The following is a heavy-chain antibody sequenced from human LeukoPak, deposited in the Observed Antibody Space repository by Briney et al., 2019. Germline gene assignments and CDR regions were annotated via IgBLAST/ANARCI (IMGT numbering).Heavy chain of an antibody. CDR2: VFYNGNT. Sequence: KSSETLSLTCTVSGDSITNSNYFWGWIRQPPGQGLEWIGEVFYNGNTHYNPSLKSRVIISTDTSKNQFSLTLTAVTASDTAIYYCARRSPLVVVTAAHYYDYWGRGTLVTVSS. CDR3: ARRSPLVVVTAAHYYDY. D-gene: IGHD2-21*02. V-gene: IGHV4-39*01. CDR1: GDSITNSNYF. J-gene: IGHJ4*02.